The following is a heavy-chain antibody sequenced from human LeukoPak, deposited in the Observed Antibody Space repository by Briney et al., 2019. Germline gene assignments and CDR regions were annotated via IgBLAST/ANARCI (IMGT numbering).Heavy chain of an antibody. CDR1: GFTFEDYG. J-gene: IGHJ6*02. Sequence: PGGSLRLSCAASGFTFEDYGIHWVRQVPGKGLEWVSGISWNSVIIGYADSVKGRFTISRDNAKNTLYLQMNSLRAEDTALYYCANTNDVWTGYQKDYYYYGLDVWGRGTTVTVSS. D-gene: IGHD3/OR15-3a*01. V-gene: IGHV3-9*01. CDR3: ANTNDVWTGYQKDYYYYGLDV. CDR2: ISWNSVII.